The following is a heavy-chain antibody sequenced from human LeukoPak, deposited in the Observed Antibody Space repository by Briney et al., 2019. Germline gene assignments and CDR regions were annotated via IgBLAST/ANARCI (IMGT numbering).Heavy chain of an antibody. CDR2: ISYDGFNK. J-gene: IGHJ4*02. CDR1: GFTFSNYA. V-gene: IGHV3-30*04. CDR3: ARDVRRSFDY. D-gene: IGHD4-23*01. Sequence: GGSLRLSCAASGFTFSNYAMHWVRQAPGKGLEWVAVISYDGFNKYYADSVKGRFTISRDNSKNTLFLQMDSLGAEDTAVYYCARDVRRSFDYWGQGTLVTVSS.